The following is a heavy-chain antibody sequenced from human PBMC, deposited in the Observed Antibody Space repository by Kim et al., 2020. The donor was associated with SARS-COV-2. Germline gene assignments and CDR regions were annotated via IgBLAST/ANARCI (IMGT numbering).Heavy chain of an antibody. CDR3: AREAELDGVNWLLPYYFDY. J-gene: IGHJ4*02. D-gene: IGHD3-22*01. Sequence: GGSLRLSCAASGFTFSSYGMHWVRQAPGKGLEWVAVIWYDGSNKYYADSVKGRFTISRDNSKNTLYLQMNSLRAEDTAVYYCAREAELDGVNWLLPYYFDYWGQGTLVTVSS. CDR2: IWYDGSNK. V-gene: IGHV3-33*01. CDR1: GFTFSSYG.